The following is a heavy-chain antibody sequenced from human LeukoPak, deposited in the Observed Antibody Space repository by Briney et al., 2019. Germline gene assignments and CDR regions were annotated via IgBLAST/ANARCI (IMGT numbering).Heavy chain of an antibody. J-gene: IGHJ4*02. CDR1: GGSISSYY. CDR2: IYYSGST. CDR3: ARGQRNYYDSSGPLLGY. V-gene: IGHV4-59*01. Sequence: PSETLSLTCTVSGGSISSYYWSWIRQPPGKGLEWIGYIYYSGSTNYNPSLKSRVTISVDTSKNQFSLKLSSVTAADTAVYYCARGQRNYYDSSGPLLGYWGQGTLVTVSS. D-gene: IGHD3-22*01.